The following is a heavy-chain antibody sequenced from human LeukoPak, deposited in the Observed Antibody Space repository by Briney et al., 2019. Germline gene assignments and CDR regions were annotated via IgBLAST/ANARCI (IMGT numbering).Heavy chain of an antibody. Sequence: SQTLSLTCAASGDSVTSNGPTWDWIRQSPSRGLEWLGRTYYRSKWFDDYAASVKSRITINPDTSKNQFSLQLNSVTPEDTAIYSCARVAVRLLSRTSFGILIWGQGTMVTVSS. V-gene: IGHV6-1*01. CDR2: TYYRSKWFD. CDR1: GDSVTSNGPT. CDR3: ARVAVRLLSRTSFGILI. D-gene: IGHD3-16*01. J-gene: IGHJ3*02.